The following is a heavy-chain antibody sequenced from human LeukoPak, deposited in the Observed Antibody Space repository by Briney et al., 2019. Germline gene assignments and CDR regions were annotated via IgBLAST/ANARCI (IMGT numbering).Heavy chain of an antibody. Sequence: PGGSLRLSCAASGFTFSSYAMSWVRQAPGKGLEWVSAISGSGGSTYYADSVKGRFTISRDNSKNTLYLQMNSLRAEDTAVYYCAKSTIFGVVIIPRGSGFDYWGQGTLVTVSS. CDR2: ISGSGGST. D-gene: IGHD3-3*01. CDR3: AKSTIFGVVIIPRGSGFDY. V-gene: IGHV3-23*01. CDR1: GFTFSSYA. J-gene: IGHJ4*02.